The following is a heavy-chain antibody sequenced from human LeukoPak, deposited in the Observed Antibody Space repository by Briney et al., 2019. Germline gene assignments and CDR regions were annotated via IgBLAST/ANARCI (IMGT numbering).Heavy chain of an antibody. Sequence: SETLSLTCAVYGGSFSGYYWSWIRQPPGKGLEWIGEINHSGSTNYNPSLKSRVTISVDTSKNQFSLKLSSVTATDTAVYYCARDCSGSSCYGAFDIWGQGTMVTVSS. CDR3: ARDCSGSSCYGAFDI. V-gene: IGHV4-34*01. D-gene: IGHD2-15*01. CDR2: INHSGST. CDR1: GGSFSGYY. J-gene: IGHJ3*02.